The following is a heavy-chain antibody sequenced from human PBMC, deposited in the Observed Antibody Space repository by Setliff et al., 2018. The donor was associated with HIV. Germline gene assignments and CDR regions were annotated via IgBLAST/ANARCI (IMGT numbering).Heavy chain of an antibody. V-gene: IGHV4-38-2*02. J-gene: IGHJ4*02. D-gene: IGHD3-22*01. CDR3: ARDPRGLLSPVPRGYFDY. CDR2: IYHSGTA. Sequence: PSETLSLTCNGSGFSISSNYYWGWVRQPPGRGLEWIGNIYHSGTAYYNPSFKTRVAISIDTSKNYVSLKLRSLTAADTAIYYCARDPRGLLSPVPRGYFDYWGQGALVTVSS. CDR1: GFSISSNYY.